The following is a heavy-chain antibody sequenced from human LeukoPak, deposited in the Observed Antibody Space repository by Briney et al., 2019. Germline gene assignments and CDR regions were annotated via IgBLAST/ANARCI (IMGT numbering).Heavy chain of an antibody. CDR2: ISGSGGST. CDR1: GISFSTYA. CDR3: AKETVVVVAATPDAFDI. V-gene: IGHV3-23*01. D-gene: IGHD2-15*01. Sequence: GGSLRLSCAASGISFSTYAMSWVRQAPGKGLEWVSGISGSGGSTHYADSVKDRFTISRDNSKNTLYLQMNSLRAEDTAVYYCAKETVVVVAATPDAFDIWGQGTMVTVSS. J-gene: IGHJ3*02.